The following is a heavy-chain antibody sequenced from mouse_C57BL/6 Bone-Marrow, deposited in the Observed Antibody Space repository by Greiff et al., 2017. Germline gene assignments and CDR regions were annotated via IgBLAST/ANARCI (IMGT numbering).Heavy chain of an antibody. Sequence: VQLQQSGAELVRPGTSVKVSCKASGYAFTNYLIEWVKQRPGQGLEWIGVINPGSGGTNYNEKFKGKATLTAAKSSSTAYMQLSSLTSEDSAVYVCDYDGYPYGYFEVWGTGTTVTVSS. D-gene: IGHD2-3*01. CDR3: DYDGYPYGYFEV. J-gene: IGHJ1*03. CDR1: GYAFTNYL. V-gene: IGHV1-54*01. CDR2: INPGSGGT.